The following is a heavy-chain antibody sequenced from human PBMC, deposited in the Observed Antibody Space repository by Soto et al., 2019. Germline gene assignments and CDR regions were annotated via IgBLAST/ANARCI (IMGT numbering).Heavy chain of an antibody. CDR3: ARGIGYCSSINCYSSRRLRFDS. CDR2: VNHSGTT. CDR1: GGSFSGYY. J-gene: IGHJ4*02. V-gene: IGHV4-34*01. Sequence: QVQLQQWGAGLLKPSETLSLTCAVYGGSFSGYYWTWTRQSPEKGLEWIGEVNHSGTTYYNPSLTTRVTISVHTPKNQFSLKMSSVTAADTAVYYCARGIGYCSSINCYSSRRLRFDSWGQGTLVTVSS. D-gene: IGHD2-2*01.